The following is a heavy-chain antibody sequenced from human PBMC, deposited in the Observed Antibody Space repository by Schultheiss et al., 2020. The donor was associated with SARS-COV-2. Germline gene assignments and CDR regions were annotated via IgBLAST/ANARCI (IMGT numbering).Heavy chain of an antibody. V-gene: IGHV4-34*01. D-gene: IGHD2-2*01. CDR1: GGSFSGYY. CDR2: IYYSGST. CDR3: ARGRACSSTSCLIDY. J-gene: IGHJ4*02. Sequence: SETLSLTCAVYGGSFSGYYWSWIRQPPGKGLEWIGSIYYSGSTYYNPSLKSRVTMSVDTSKNQFSLKLSSVTAADTAVYYCARGRACSSTSCLIDYWGQGTLVTVSS.